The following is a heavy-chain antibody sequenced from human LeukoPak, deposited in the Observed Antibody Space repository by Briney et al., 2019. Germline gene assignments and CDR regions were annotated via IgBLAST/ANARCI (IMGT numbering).Heavy chain of an antibody. CDR1: GFTFSSYV. CDR2: IWYDGSNK. J-gene: IGHJ6*03. D-gene: IGHD3-3*01. V-gene: IGHV3-33*01. CDR3: ARAPPPKDDFWSGYSYYYYYYMDV. Sequence: GGSLRLSCAASGFTFSSYVMHWVRQAPGKGLEWVAVIWYDGSNKYYADSVKGRFTISRDNSKNTLYLQMNSLRAEDTAVYYCARAPPPKDDFWSGYSYYYYYYMDVWGKGTTVTVSS.